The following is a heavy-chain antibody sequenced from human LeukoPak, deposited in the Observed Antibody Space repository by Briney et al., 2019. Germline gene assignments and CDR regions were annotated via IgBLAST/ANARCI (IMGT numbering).Heavy chain of an antibody. CDR2: IYYTEST. CDR1: GDSISSGTYY. D-gene: IGHD2/OR15-2a*01. V-gene: IGHV4-39*01. Sequence: PLETLSLTCAVSGDSISSGTYYWGWIRQSPGKGLEWIGTIYYTESTYYNPSLKSRVTISVDTSKNQFSLKLSSVTAADTAVYYCARQFLLYYFDFWGQGTLDTVSS. CDR3: ARQFLLYYFDF. J-gene: IGHJ4*02.